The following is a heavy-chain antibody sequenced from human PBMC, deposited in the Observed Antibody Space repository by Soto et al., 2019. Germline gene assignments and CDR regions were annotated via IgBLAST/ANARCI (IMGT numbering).Heavy chain of an antibody. CDR1: GASMNSYP. D-gene: IGHD3-10*01. V-gene: IGHV4-4*07. CDR2: IHSSGST. Sequence: SETLSLTCTVSGASMNSYPWSWIRQPAGKGLEWIGHIHSSGSTNYNPSLKSRVTMSVDTSKNQFSLRLMSLTAADTAVYYCARGDYYYGSGRVMDVWGQGTTVTVSS. CDR3: ARGDYYYGSGRVMDV. J-gene: IGHJ6*02.